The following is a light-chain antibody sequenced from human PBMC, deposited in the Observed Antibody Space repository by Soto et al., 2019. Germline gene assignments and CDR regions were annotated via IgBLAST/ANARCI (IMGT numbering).Light chain of an antibody. J-gene: IGLJ1*01. CDR2: DVT. CDR3: CSFTTSSTYV. CDR1: SSVVGGYNY. V-gene: IGLV2-14*01. Sequence: QSALTQPASVSGSPGQSITISCTGTSSVVGGYNYVSWYQQYPGKAPKVMIYDVTNRPSGVSNRFSGSRSGNTASLTISGLQAEDEADYYCCSFTTSSTYVFGTGTKVTV.